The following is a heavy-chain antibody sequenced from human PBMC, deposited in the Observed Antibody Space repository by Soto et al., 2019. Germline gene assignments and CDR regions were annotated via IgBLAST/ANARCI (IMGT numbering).Heavy chain of an antibody. D-gene: IGHD3-22*01. J-gene: IGHJ6*02. CDR1: GYSFTSYW. CDR3: ARFIYYDSSGVYYYYGMDV. V-gene: IGHV5-51*01. Sequence: PGESLKISCKGSGYSFTSYWIGWVRQMPGKGLEWMGIIYPGDSDTRYSPSFQGQVTISADKSISTAYLQWSSLKASDTAMYHCARFIYYDSSGVYYYYGMDVWGQGTTVTVSS. CDR2: IYPGDSDT.